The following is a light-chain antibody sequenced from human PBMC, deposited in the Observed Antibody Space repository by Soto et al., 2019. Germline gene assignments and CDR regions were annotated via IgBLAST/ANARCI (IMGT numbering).Light chain of an antibody. J-gene: IGKJ3*01. CDR3: QQYNSAPFT. CDR2: AAS. CDR1: QSISNY. Sequence: DIQMTQSPSSLSASVGDRVTITCRASQSISNYLAWYQQKPGKVPKLLIYAASTLQSGVPSRFSGSGSGTEFTLTISSLQPEDVATYYCQQYNSAPFTFGPGTKVDLK. V-gene: IGKV1-27*01.